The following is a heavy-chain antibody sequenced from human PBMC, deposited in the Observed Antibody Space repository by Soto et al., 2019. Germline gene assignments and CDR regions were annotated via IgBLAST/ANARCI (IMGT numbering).Heavy chain of an antibody. J-gene: IGHJ5*02. CDR2: ISAYNGNT. D-gene: IGHD3-16*01. CDR3: ARDSRAGHPFMIPFDP. Sequence: QVQLVQSGAEVKKPGASVKVSCKASGYTFTSYGISWVRQAPGQGLEWMGWISAYNGNTNYAQKLQGRDTMTTDTSTSTAYMELRSLRSDDTAVYYCARDSRAGHPFMIPFDPWGQGTLVTVSS. V-gene: IGHV1-18*01. CDR1: GYTFTSYG.